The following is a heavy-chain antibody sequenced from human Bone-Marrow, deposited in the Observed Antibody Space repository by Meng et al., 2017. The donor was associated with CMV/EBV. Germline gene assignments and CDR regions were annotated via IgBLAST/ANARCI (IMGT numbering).Heavy chain of an antibody. Sequence: SLKISCVASGFMLSDYDIHWVRQPPGKGLQWVATISNDGSNKYYEDSVKGRFTISRDNAKNSLYLQMNSLRAEDTAVYYCARGGYLIHGMDVWGQGTTVTVSS. V-gene: IGHV3-33*05. CDR3: ARGGYLIHGMDV. J-gene: IGHJ6*02. D-gene: IGHD3-22*01. CDR1: GFMLSDYD. CDR2: ISNDGSNK.